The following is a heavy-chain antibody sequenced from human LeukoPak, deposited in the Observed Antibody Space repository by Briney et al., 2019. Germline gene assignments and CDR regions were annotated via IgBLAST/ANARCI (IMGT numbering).Heavy chain of an antibody. D-gene: IGHD3-16*02. Sequence: SQTLSLTCTVSGGSISSGDYYWSWIRQPPGKGLEWIGYIYYSGSTNYNPSLKSRVTISVDTSKNQFSLKLSSVTAADTAVYYCARNPADYVWGSYRYYNWFDPWGQGTLVTVSS. CDR2: IYYSGST. V-gene: IGHV4-61*08. CDR3: ARNPADYVWGSYRYYNWFDP. CDR1: GGSISSGDYY. J-gene: IGHJ5*02.